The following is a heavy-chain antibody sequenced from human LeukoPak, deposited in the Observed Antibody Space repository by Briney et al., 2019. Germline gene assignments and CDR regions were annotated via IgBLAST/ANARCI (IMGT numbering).Heavy chain of an antibody. Sequence: SETLSLTCAVYGGSFSGHYWSWIRQPPGKGLEWIGEINHSGSTNYNPSLKSRVTISVDTSKNQFSLKLSSVTAADTAVYYCARVRRSGNYDSSGLRPNYYYYMDVWGKGTTVTVSS. J-gene: IGHJ6*03. CDR3: ARVRRSGNYDSSGLRPNYYYYMDV. V-gene: IGHV4-34*01. CDR1: GGSFSGHY. D-gene: IGHD3-22*01. CDR2: INHSGST.